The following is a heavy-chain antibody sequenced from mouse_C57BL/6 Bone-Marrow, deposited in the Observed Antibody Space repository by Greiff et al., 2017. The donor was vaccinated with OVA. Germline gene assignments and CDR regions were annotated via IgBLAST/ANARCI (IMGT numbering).Heavy chain of an antibody. J-gene: IGHJ1*03. Sequence: EVNVVESGGGLVQSGRSLRLSCATSGFTFSDFYMEWVRQAPGKGLEWIAASRNKANDYTTEYSASVKGRFIVSRDTSQSILYLQMNALRAEDTAIYYCAREFTDWYFDVWGTGTTVTVSS. D-gene: IGHD1-1*01. CDR3: AREFTDWYFDV. V-gene: IGHV7-1*01. CDR2: SRNKANDYTT. CDR1: GFTFSDFY.